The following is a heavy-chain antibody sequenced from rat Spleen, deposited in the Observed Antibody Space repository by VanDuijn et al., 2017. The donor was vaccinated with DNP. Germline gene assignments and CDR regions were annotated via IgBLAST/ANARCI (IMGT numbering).Heavy chain of an antibody. CDR3: TSNPHIRTAAPFDY. J-gene: IGHJ2*01. CDR2: ISYDGGST. CDR1: GFTFSKYG. V-gene: IGHV5-29*01. Sequence: EVQLVASGGGLVQPGRSLKISCAASGFTFSKYGMAWVRQTPTKGLEWVAYISYDGGSTYYRDSVKGRFTISRDNAKSTLYLQMDSLRSEDTATYYCTSNPHIRTAAPFDYWGQGVMVTVSS. D-gene: IGHD3-8*01.